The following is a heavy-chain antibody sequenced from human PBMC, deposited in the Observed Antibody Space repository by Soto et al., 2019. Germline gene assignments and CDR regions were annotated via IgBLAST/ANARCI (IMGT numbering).Heavy chain of an antibody. CDR1: GGSISGYY. J-gene: IGHJ4*02. V-gene: IGHV4-59*08. D-gene: IGHD3-16*01. Sequence: SETLSLTCTISGGSISGYYWTWIRQSPGKGLEYIGYVYNGNTNYNPSLNSRVTISVDTSKNQFSLKLSSVTAADTAVYYCGRISPHGLYAYWGQGTLVIVSS. CDR2: VYNGNT. CDR3: GRISPHGLYAY.